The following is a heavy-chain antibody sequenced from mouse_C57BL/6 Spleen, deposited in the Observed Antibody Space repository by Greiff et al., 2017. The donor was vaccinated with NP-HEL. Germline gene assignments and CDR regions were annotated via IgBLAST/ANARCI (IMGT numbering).Heavy chain of an antibody. D-gene: IGHD1-1*01. CDR2: IHPNSGST. CDR3: ARPYGSSSYWYFDV. J-gene: IGHJ1*03. Sequence: VQLQQSGAELVKPGASVKLSCKASGYTFTSYWMHWVKQRPGQGLEWIGMIHPNSGSTNYNEKFKSKATLTVDKSSSTAYMQLSSLTSEDSAVYYCARPYGSSSYWYFDVWGTGTTVTVSS. V-gene: IGHV1-64*01. CDR1: GYTFTSYW.